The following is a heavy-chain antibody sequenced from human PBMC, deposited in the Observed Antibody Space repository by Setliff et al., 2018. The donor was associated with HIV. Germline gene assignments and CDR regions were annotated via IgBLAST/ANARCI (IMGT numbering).Heavy chain of an antibody. Sequence: SETLSLTCTVSGGSVSSPSYYWGWIRQPPGKGLEWIGSVYNSGITFKNPSLKSRVSISVDRSGNQFSLRLTSVTAADTAVYYCATCRHRPSNWFDPWGQGTVVTVSS. V-gene: IGHV4-39*07. J-gene: IGHJ5*02. CDR3: ATCRHRPSNWFDP. CDR2: VYNSGIT. CDR1: GGSVSSPSYY.